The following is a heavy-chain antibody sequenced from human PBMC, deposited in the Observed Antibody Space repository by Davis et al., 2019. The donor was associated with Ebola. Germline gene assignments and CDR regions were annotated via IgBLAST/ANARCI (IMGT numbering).Heavy chain of an antibody. CDR3: ARVSSWVGGGDSSVP. D-gene: IGHD3-10*01. CDR2: IRYDGSNK. V-gene: IGHV3-30*02. Sequence: PGGSLRLSCAASGFTFSSYGMHWVRQAPGKGLEWVAFIRYDGSNKYYADSVKGRFTISRDNSKNTLYLQMNSLRADDTAVYYCARVSSWVGGGDSSVPWGQGTLVTVSS. J-gene: IGHJ5*02. CDR1: GFTFSSYG.